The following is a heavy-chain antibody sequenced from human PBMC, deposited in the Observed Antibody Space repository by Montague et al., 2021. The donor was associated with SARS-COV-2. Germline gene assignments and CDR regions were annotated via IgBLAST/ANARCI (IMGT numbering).Heavy chain of an antibody. D-gene: IGHD2-2*01. Sequence: SETLSLTCAVYGWSFSVYYCSSLLQPPRSGLVWFVEINHSGTANYNPSPKSRVSISVDTSKNQLTVILTSVPAADTATYYCAKEREVVRAARTLVAFDLWGQGTMVTVSS. CDR3: AKEREVVRAARTLVAFDL. V-gene: IGHV4-34*01. CDR1: GWSFSVYY. J-gene: IGHJ3*01. CDR2: INHSGTA.